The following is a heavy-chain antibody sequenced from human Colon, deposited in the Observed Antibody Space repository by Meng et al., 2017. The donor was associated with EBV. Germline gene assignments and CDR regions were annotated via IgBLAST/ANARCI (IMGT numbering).Heavy chain of an antibody. V-gene: IGHV4-31*03. CDR3: ARVSSGWDYFDY. Sequence: GQCRGAGPGLGHPSQTLSLTCTVSGGSVRSGGYYWTWIRQHPGKGLEWFGHIYYSGSTFYNPSLKRRVIISIDTSKNQFSLNLRSVTAADTAVYYCARVSSGWDYFDYWGQGTLVTVSS. J-gene: IGHJ4*02. CDR2: IYYSGST. CDR1: GGSVRSGGYY. D-gene: IGHD6-19*01.